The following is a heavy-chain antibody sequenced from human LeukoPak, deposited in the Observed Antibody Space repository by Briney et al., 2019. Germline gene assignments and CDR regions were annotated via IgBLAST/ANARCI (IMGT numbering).Heavy chain of an antibody. D-gene: IGHD3-22*01. CDR3: ARDSLHFYDSSGYLLDY. CDR2: INPSGGTT. Sequence: ASVKVSCTASGYTFTSYYMHWVRQAPGQGLEWMGIINPSGGTTSYAQKFQGRVTMTTDTSTSTAYMELRSLRSDDTAVYYCARDSLHFYDSSGYLLDYWGQGTPVTVSS. V-gene: IGHV1-46*01. J-gene: IGHJ4*02. CDR1: GYTFTSYY.